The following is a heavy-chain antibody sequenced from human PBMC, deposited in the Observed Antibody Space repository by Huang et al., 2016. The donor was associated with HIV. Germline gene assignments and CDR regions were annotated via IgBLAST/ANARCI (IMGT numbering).Heavy chain of an antibody. J-gene: IGHJ4*02. V-gene: IGHV1-69*13. Sequence: QVHLLQSGAEVKKPGSSVKVSCKASGGTFSSDAINWVREAPGQGLEWMGDSNLVIGTASYAQEFQGRVTITADASTSMAYMEMSSLRSDDRAVYYCARQCSGGNCYGLDFWGQGTLVTVSS. CDR2: SNLVIGTA. CDR1: GGTFSSDA. CDR3: ARQCSGGNCYGLDF. D-gene: IGHD2-15*01.